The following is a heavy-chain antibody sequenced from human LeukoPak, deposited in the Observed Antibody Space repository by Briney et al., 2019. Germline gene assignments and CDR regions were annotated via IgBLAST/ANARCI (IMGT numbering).Heavy chain of an antibody. CDR1: GGSISSHY. Sequence: PSETLSLTCTVSGGSISSHYWSWIRQPPGKGLEWIGYIYYSGRIIYNPSLKSRVTISVDTSKTQSSLKLSSVTAADTAVYYCARSVVAATQGYYYYYYMDVWGKGTTVTVSS. V-gene: IGHV4-59*11. CDR2: IYYSGRI. CDR3: ARSVVAATQGYYYYYYMDV. D-gene: IGHD2-15*01. J-gene: IGHJ6*03.